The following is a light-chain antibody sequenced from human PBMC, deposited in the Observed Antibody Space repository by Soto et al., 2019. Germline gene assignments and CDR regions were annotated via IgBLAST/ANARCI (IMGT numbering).Light chain of an antibody. CDR1: QSVSNN. V-gene: IGKV3-15*01. CDR3: QQYNDWPRT. J-gene: IGKJ1*01. Sequence: EIVLTQSPGTLSLSPGEGATLSCRASQSVSNNYLAWYQQKPGQAPRLLIYGVSTRANGVPARFSGSGSGTVFTLTISSLQSEDFAVYYCQQYNDWPRTFGQGTKVDIK. CDR2: GVS.